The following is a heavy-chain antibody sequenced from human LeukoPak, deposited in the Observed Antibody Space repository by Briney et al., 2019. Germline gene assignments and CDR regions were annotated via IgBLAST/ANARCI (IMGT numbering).Heavy chain of an antibody. V-gene: IGHV3-23*01. D-gene: IGHD2-15*01. CDR1: GFAFGSEA. Sequence: GGSLRLSCAVSGFAFGSEAMSWVRQSPGRGLEWVASISPGGGTTYYANYVKGRFTISSANSKDSLFEQMNRLRAEDTAVYFCAKSRSGSANRALQTFDNWGQGTLVTVSS. J-gene: IGHJ4*02. CDR2: ISPGGGTT. CDR3: AKSRSGSANRALQTFDN.